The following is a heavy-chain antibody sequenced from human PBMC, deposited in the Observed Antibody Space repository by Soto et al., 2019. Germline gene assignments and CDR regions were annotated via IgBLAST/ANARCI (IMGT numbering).Heavy chain of an antibody. V-gene: IGHV1-18*04. Sequence: ASVKVSCKASGYTFTSYGISWVRQAPGQVLEWMGLISAYNGNTSYAQKLQGRVTITTDTPTSTAYMELRSLRSDDTAVYYCARDSSGWYRYYFDYGGQGTLVPVSS. D-gene: IGHD6-19*01. CDR3: ARDSSGWYRYYFDY. CDR2: ISAYNGNT. CDR1: GYTFTSYG. J-gene: IGHJ4*02.